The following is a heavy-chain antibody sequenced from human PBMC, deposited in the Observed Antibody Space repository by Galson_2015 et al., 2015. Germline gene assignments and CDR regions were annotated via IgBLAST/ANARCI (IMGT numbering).Heavy chain of an antibody. CDR1: GYTFTSYA. Sequence: SVKVSCKASGYTFTSYAMHWVRQAPGQRLEWMGWINAGNGNTKYSQKFQGRVTITRDTSASTAYMELSSLRSEDTAVYYCARVTFPCSSTSCQGKNWFDPWGQGTLVTVSS. J-gene: IGHJ5*02. V-gene: IGHV1-3*01. CDR3: ARVTFPCSSTSCQGKNWFDP. D-gene: IGHD2-2*01. CDR2: INAGNGNT.